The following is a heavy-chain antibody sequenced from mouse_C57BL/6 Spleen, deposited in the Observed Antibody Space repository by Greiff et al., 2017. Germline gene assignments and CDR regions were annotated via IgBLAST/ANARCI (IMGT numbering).Heavy chain of an antibody. D-gene: IGHD2-10*02. J-gene: IGHJ4*01. CDR1: GFTFSSYT. Sequence: EVQLVESGGGLVKPGGSLKLSCAASGFTFSSYTMSWVRQTPEKRLEWVATISGGGGNTYYPDSVKGRFTISRDNAKNTLYLQMSSLRSEDTALYYCARQVYGNYLYYAMDYWGQGTSVTVSS. CDR2: ISGGGGNT. V-gene: IGHV5-9*01. CDR3: ARQVYGNYLYYAMDY.